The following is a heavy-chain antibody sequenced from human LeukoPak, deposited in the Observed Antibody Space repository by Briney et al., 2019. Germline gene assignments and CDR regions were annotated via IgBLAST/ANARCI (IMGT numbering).Heavy chain of an antibody. V-gene: IGHV3-23*01. D-gene: IGHD3-22*01. CDR3: ARKVPNDSSGYYYRGQFDP. CDR2: ISGSGDST. J-gene: IGHJ5*02. Sequence: GGSLRLSCAASGFTFSSYAMSWVRQAPGKGLEWVSAISGSGDSTYYADSVKGRFTISRDNSKNTLYLQMNSLRSEDTAVYYCARKVPNDSSGYYYRGQFDPWGQGTLVTVSS. CDR1: GFTFSSYA.